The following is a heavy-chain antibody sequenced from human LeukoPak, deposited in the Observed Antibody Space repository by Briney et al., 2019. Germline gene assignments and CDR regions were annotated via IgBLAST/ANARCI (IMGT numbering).Heavy chain of an antibody. J-gene: IGHJ4*02. CDR2: INPSSGST. V-gene: IGHV1-46*02. CDR1: GYTFNSYY. Sequence: ASVKVPCKASGYTFNSYYMHWVRQAPGQGLEWMGIINPSSGSTSYAQNFQGRVTMTRETSISTAYMELSRLRSDDTAVYYCARDLGGDYYDSSGYYYDYWGQGTLVTVSS. CDR3: ARDLGGDYYDSSGYYYDY. D-gene: IGHD3-22*01.